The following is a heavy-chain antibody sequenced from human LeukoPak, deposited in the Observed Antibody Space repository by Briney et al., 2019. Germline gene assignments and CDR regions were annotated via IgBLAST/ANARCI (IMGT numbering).Heavy chain of an antibody. CDR3: ARDSKQWLGGSEDY. CDR1: GFTFSRYW. CDR2: ISSSSSYI. V-gene: IGHV3-21*01. D-gene: IGHD6-19*01. J-gene: IGHJ4*02. Sequence: GGSLRLSCVASGFTFSRYWMSWVRQAPGRGLEWVSSISSSSSYIYYADSVKGRFTISRDNAKNSLYLQMNSLRAEDTAVYYCARDSKQWLGGSEDYWGQGTLVTVSS.